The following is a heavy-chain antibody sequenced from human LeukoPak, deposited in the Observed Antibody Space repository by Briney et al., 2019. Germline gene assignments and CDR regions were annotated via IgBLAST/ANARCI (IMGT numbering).Heavy chain of an antibody. CDR2: ISYSGST. J-gene: IGHJ4*02. Sequence: PSETLSLTCTVCGDSISSGVFYWSWIRQHPGKGLEWIGYISYSGSTYYTPSLESRVTISVDTSKNQFSLRLSSLTAADTAVYYCARDKAHNYFDYWGQGTVVTVSS. CDR1: GDSISSGVFY. V-gene: IGHV4-31*03. CDR3: ARDKAHNYFDY.